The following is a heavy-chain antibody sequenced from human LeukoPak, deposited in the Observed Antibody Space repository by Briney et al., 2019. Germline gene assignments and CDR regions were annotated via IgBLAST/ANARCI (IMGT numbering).Heavy chain of an antibody. CDR1: GGTFSSYA. V-gene: IGHV1-69*10. CDR3: ARRPKYYYVDYYFDY. J-gene: IGHJ4*02. CDR2: IIPILGTA. Sequence: SVKVSCKASGGTFSSYAISWVRQAPGQGLEWMGGIIPILGTANYAQKFQGRVTITADKSTSTAYMELSSLRSEDTAVYYCARRPKYYYVDYYFDYWGQGTLVTVSS. D-gene: IGHD3-10*02.